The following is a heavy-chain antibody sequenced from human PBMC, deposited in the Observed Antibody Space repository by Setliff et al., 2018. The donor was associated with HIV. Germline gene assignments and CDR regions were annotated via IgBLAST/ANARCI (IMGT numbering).Heavy chain of an antibody. V-gene: IGHV4-31*03. D-gene: IGHD2-2*01. Sequence: SETLSLTCTDSGGSITSGGFYWSWIRQYPQKGLEWIGYIYYSGGTYYNPSLKSRVTMSVDKSKHQFSLKLSSVTAADTAVDYCARGDAMTSLGAFDIWGQGTMVTVSS. CDR1: GGSITSGGFY. CDR2: IYYSGGT. CDR3: ARGDAMTSLGAFDI. J-gene: IGHJ3*02.